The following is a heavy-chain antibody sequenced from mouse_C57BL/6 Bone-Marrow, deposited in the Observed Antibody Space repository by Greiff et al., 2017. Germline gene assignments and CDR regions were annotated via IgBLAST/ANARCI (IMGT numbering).Heavy chain of an antibody. V-gene: IGHV1-53*01. Sequence: QVQLQQSGTELVKPGASVKLSCKASGYTFTSYWMHWVKQRPGQGLEWIGNINPSSGGTNYNEKFKGKATLTVDKSSSTAYMHLRSLPSEDSAVYVCAQCPMDYWGQGTSVTVSS. CDR2: INPSSGGT. CDR3: AQCPMDY. CDR1: GYTFTSYW. D-gene: IGHD6-1*01. J-gene: IGHJ4*01.